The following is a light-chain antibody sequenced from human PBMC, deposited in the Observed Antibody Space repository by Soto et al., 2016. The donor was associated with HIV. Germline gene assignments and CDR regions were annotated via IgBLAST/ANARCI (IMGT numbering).Light chain of an antibody. CDR3: QVWDSSSDHWV. CDR1: NIGSKS. CDR2: DDA. J-gene: IGLJ3*02. V-gene: IGLV3-21*03. Sequence: SYVLTQPPSVSLAPGKTAEIPCGGNNIGSKSVHWYQQKPGQAPVLVLFDDAERPSGIPERFSGSNSGHTATLTISRVEAGDEADYYCQVWDSSSDHWVSGGGTKLTVL.